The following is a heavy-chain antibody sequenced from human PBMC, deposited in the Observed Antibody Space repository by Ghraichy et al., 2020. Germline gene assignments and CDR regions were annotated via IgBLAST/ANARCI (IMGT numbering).Heavy chain of an antibody. J-gene: IGHJ4*02. Sequence: GGSLRLSCAASGFTFSRYWMRWVRQAPGKGLEWVANIKQDGSEKYYVDSVKGRFTISRDIAKNSLYLQMNSLRAEDTAVYYCARLYSSGWYGPDYWGQGTLVTVSS. CDR3: ARLYSSGWYGPDY. V-gene: IGHV3-7*01. D-gene: IGHD6-19*01. CDR1: GFTFSRYW. CDR2: IKQDGSEK.